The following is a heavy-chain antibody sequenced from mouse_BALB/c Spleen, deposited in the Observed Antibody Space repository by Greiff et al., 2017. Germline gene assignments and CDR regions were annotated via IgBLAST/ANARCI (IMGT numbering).Heavy chain of an antibody. D-gene: IGHD2-2*01. J-gene: IGHJ2*01. CDR2: IWGGGST. CDR3: AKHEGYDEEDYFDY. CDR1: GFSLTDYG. Sequence: VKLQESGPGLVAPSQSLSITCTVSGFSLTDYGVSWIRQPPGKGLEWLGVIWGGGSTYYNSALKSRLSISKDNSKSQVFLKMNSLQTDDTAMYYCAKHEGYDEEDYFDYWGQGTTLTVSS. V-gene: IGHV2-6-5*01.